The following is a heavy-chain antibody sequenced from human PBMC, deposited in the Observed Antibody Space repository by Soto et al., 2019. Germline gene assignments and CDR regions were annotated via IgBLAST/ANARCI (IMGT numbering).Heavy chain of an antibody. Sequence: ASVQVSCKASGYTFTSYYMHWVRQAPGQGLEWMGIINPSGGSTSYAQKFQGRVTMTRDTSTSTVYMELSSLRSEDTAVYYCARADYVLLWFGELLRTSYYYYGMDVWGQGTTVTVSS. J-gene: IGHJ6*02. V-gene: IGHV1-46*01. CDR1: GYTFTSYY. CDR3: ARADYVLLWFGELLRTSYYYYGMDV. CDR2: INPSGGST. D-gene: IGHD3-10*01.